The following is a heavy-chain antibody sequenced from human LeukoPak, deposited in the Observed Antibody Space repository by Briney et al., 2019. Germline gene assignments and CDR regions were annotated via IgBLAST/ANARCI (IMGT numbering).Heavy chain of an antibody. CDR1: GFTFSRSA. CDR3: VKGRISEDGLDF. CDR2: ISSSGNT. J-gene: IGHJ4*02. D-gene: IGHD6-13*01. V-gene: IGHV3-23*01. Sequence: PGGSLRLSCAASGFTFSRSAMTWVRQTPGKGLDWVSSISSSGNTYYADSVKGRFTISRDNSKNMLYLQMSSLRAEDTAVYYCVKGRISEDGLDFWGQGTLVTVSS.